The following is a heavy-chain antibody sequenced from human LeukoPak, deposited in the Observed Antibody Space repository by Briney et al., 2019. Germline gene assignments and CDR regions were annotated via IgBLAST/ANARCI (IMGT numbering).Heavy chain of an antibody. D-gene: IGHD3-3*01. CDR3: ARDLGLTIFGVVIKSHYYYGMDV. V-gene: IGHV3-21*01. J-gene: IGHJ6*02. CDR1: GFTFSSYS. CDR2: ISSSSSNI. Sequence: GGSLRLYCAASGFTFSSYSMNWVRQAPGKGLEWVSSISSSSSNIYYADSVKGRFTISRDNAKNSLYLQMNSLRAEDTAVYYCARDLGLTIFGVVIKSHYYYGMDVWGQGTTVTVSS.